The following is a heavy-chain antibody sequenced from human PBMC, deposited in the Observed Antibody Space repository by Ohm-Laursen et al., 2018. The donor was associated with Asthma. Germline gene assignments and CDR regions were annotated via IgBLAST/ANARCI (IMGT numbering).Heavy chain of an antibody. J-gene: IGHJ4*02. CDR3: AKAYSGYGYFDY. D-gene: IGHD5-12*01. V-gene: IGHV3-21*01. CDR2: ISSGSSYI. Sequence: GSLRLSCAASGFTFSSYSMHWVRQAPGKGLEWVSSISSGSSYIFYADSVKGRFTISRDNAKNSLYLQMNSLRAEDTAVYYCAKAYSGYGYFDYWGQGTLVTVSS. CDR1: GFTFSSYS.